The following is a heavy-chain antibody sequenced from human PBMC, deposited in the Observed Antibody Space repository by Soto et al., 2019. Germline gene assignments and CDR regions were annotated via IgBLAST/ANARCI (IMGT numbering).Heavy chain of an antibody. D-gene: IGHD2-2*01. CDR1: GGSISSGDYY. CDR3: AREAVWRDSTRGSFDY. V-gene: IGHV4-30-4*01. Sequence: QVQLQESGPGLVKPSQTLSLTCTVSGGSISSGDYYWSWIRQPPGKGLEWIGYIYYSGSTHYNPSLKSRVTISVDTSKNQFSLKLSSVTAADTAVYYCAREAVWRDSTRGSFDYWGQGTLVTVSS. CDR2: IYYSGST. J-gene: IGHJ4*02.